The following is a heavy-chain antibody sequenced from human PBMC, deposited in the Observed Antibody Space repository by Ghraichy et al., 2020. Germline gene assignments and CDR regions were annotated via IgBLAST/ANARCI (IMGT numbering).Heavy chain of an antibody. CDR1: GFTFSNYA. CDR3: AKDLRGSGDVY. D-gene: IGHD4-23*01. J-gene: IGHJ4*02. V-gene: IGHV3-23*01. CDR2: ISTGGGST. Sequence: GGSLRLSCADSGFTFSNYAMTWVRQVPGRGLEWVSTISTGGGSTFYADSVKGRFTISRDNSRNTLYLHMNSLRVEDTAVYYCAKDLRGSGDVYWGQGTLVTVSS.